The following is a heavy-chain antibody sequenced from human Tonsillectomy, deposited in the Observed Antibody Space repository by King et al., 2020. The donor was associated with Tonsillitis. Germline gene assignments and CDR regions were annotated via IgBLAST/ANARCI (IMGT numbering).Heavy chain of an antibody. V-gene: IGHV5-51*03. J-gene: IGHJ6*03. CDR3: ARRGGSYYSVYYYYYMDV. D-gene: IGHD2-15*01. CDR1: GYNFTSYW. CDR2: IYPCDSAT. Sequence: VQLVGSGVEVKKPGESLKISFKGSGYNFTSYWIGWVRPMPGKGLEWMGVIYPCDSATPYSPSFQGQVTISGDKSTSTAYLPWSSPKASDTAMYFCARRGGSYYSVYYYYYMDVWGKGTTVTVSS.